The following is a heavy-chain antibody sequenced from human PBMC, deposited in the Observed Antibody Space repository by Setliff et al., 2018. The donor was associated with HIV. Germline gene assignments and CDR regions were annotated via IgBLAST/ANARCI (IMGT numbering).Heavy chain of an antibody. CDR1: GYSFTDYY. J-gene: IGHJ5*02. CDR3: AKDIPGPATNSGRIKNWFDP. CDR2: INPSGGST. Sequence: GASVKVSCKASGYSFTDYYIHWVRQAPGQGLEWMGIINPSGGSTSYAQKFQGRLTMTRDTSTNTVYMELSSLRSEDTAVYYCAKDIPGPATNSGRIKNWFDPWGEGTLVTVSS. V-gene: IGHV1-46*01. D-gene: IGHD6-19*01.